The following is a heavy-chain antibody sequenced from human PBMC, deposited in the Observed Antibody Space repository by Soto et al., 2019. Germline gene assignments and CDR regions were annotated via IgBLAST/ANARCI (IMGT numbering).Heavy chain of an antibody. V-gene: IGHV4-39*01. D-gene: IGHD2-21*02. CDR1: GGSINSSRYY. CDR2: VYYSGDT. CDR3: ARHVLFVVVTANLCVFDI. Sequence: QLQLQESGPGLVKPSDTLSLTCTVSGGSINSSRYYWGWIRQPPGKGLEWIGDVYYSGDTYYNPSLESRVTISVDSSKNQFSLKLSSVTVADTAVYYCARHVLFVVVTANLCVFDIWGQGTMVTVSS. J-gene: IGHJ3*02.